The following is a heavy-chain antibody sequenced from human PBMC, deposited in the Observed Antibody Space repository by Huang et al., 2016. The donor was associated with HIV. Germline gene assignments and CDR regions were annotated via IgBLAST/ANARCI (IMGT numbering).Heavy chain of an antibody. CDR2: ISYDGRSD. CDR1: GFIFSNFG. J-gene: IGHJ5*02. CDR3: AKESRWFSDFDQ. V-gene: IGHV3-30*18. Sequence: QVQLVESGGGVVQPGTSLRLSFAASGFIFSNFGMHWVRHAPGKGLECVDVISYDGRSDRYSDSVKGRFTISRDNDKNTLSLEMNRLRHDDAAVYYCAKESRWFSDFDQWGQGTLVTVSS. D-gene: IGHD2-15*01.